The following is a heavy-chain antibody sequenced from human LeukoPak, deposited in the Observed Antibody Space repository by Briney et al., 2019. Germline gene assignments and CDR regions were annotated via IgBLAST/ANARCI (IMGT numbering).Heavy chain of an antibody. Sequence: GGSLRLSCAASGFTFSSYAMSWVRQAPGKGLEWVSAISGSGGSTYYADSVKGRFTISRDNSKNMLYLQMNSLRAEDTAVYYCAKDGSGSYFGYWGQGTLVTVSS. V-gene: IGHV3-23*01. D-gene: IGHD3-10*01. CDR2: ISGSGGST. CDR3: AKDGSGSYFGY. CDR1: GFTFSSYA. J-gene: IGHJ4*02.